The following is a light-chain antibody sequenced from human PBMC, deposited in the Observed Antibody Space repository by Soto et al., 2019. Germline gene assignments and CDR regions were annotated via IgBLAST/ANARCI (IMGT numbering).Light chain of an antibody. CDR1: QSIFSS. Sequence: DIQMTQSPSSLSASVGYRVTITCRSSQSIFSSLNWYQQKPGKAPKLLIYAASNLQSGVPSRFRGSGSGTDFTLTISSLQPEDFATYYCQQSYNSPPITFGQGTRLEIK. V-gene: IGKV1-39*01. CDR3: QQSYNSPPIT. CDR2: AAS. J-gene: IGKJ5*01.